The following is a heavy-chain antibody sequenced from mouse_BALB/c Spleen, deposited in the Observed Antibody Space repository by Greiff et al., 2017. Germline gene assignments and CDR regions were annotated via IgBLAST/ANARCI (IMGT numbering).Heavy chain of an antibody. J-gene: IGHJ4*01. V-gene: IGHV3-2*02. CDR1: GYSITSDYA. CDR2: ISYSGST. D-gene: IGHD2-1*01. CDR3: ANFYYGRMDY. Sequence: EVMLVESGPGLVKPSQSLSLTCTVTGYSITSDYAWNWIRQFPGNKLEWMGYISYSGSTSYNPSLKSRISITRDTSKNQFFLQLNSVTTEDTATYYCANFYYGRMDYWGQGTSVTVSS.